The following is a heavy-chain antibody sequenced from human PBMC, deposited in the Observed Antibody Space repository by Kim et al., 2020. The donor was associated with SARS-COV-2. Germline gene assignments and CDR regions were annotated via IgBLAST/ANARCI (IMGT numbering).Heavy chain of an antibody. CDR3: AREVNRVSTSDAFDI. CDR1: GGSISSDNYF. D-gene: IGHD2-8*01. Sequence: SETLSLTCSVCGGSISSDNYFWSWIRQPPGKGLEFIGYIYYTGSTYYNPSLKSRVTLSVDTSKNHFSLKLSSVTAADTAVYFCAREVNRVSTSDAFDIWGQGTRVTVSS. V-gene: IGHV4-30-4*08. J-gene: IGHJ3*02. CDR2: IYYTGST.